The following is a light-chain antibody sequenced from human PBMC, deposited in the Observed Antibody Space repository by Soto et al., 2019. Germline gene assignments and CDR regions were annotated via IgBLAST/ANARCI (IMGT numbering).Light chain of an antibody. CDR1: QSISIW. CDR3: LQDYNYPQT. Sequence: DIQITQSPCTLTASVGDRVTITCRASQSISIWLAWYQQKPGKAPKLMIYKASTLESGVPSRFSGSGSGTDFTLTISSLQPEDFATYYCLQDYNYPQTFGQGAKVDI. CDR2: KAS. V-gene: IGKV1-5*03. J-gene: IGKJ1*01.